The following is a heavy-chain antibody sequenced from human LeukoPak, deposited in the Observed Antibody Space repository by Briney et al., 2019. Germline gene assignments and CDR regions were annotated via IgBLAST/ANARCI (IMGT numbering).Heavy chain of an antibody. Sequence: SVKVSCKASGYTFTSYAMNWVRQAPGQGLEWMGGIIPIFGTPYYAQKFQGRVTITADESTTTAYMELNSLRSEDTAVYYCARMYSSSYRTPGRNPFFDYWGQGTLVTVSS. J-gene: IGHJ4*02. CDR3: ARMYSSSYRTPGRNPFFDY. V-gene: IGHV1-69*13. CDR2: IIPIFGTP. CDR1: GYTFTSYA. D-gene: IGHD6-6*01.